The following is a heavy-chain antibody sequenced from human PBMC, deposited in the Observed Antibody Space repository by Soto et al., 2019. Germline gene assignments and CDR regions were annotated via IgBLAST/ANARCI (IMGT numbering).Heavy chain of an antibody. CDR3: ARDIEVVVITTMLDY. Sequence: GGSLRLSCAASGFTFSSYAMHWVRQAPGKGLEWVAVISYDGSNKYYADSVKGRFTISRDNSKNTLYLQMNSLRAEDTAVYYCARDIEVVVITTMLDYWGQGTLVTVSS. CDR1: GFTFSSYA. V-gene: IGHV3-30-3*01. J-gene: IGHJ4*02. CDR2: ISYDGSNK. D-gene: IGHD3-22*01.